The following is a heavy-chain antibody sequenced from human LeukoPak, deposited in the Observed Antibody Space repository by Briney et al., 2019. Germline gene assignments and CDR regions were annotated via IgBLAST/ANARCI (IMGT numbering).Heavy chain of an antibody. CDR1: GGSISGGSYY. CDR2: IYTSGST. Sequence: SETLSLTCTVSGGSISGGSYYWSWIRQPAGKGLEWIGRIYTSGSTNYNPSLKSRVTISVDTSKNQFSLKLSSVTAADTAVYYCARARVQLWSSDAFDIWGQGTMVTVSS. CDR3: ARARVQLWSSDAFDI. V-gene: IGHV4-61*02. J-gene: IGHJ3*02. D-gene: IGHD5-18*01.